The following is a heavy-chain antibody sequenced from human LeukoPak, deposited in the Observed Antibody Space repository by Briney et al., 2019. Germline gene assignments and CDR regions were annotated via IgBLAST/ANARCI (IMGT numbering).Heavy chain of an antibody. D-gene: IGHD5-12*01. CDR2: ISSSSSYT. CDR3: ARDSGYSGYSDY. V-gene: IGHV3-11*05. J-gene: IGHJ4*02. CDR1: GFTFSDYY. Sequence: GGSLRLSCAASGFTFSDYYMSWIRQAPGKGLEWVSYISSSSSYTDYADSVKGRFTISRDNAKNSLNLQMNSLRAEDTAVYYCARDSGYSGYSDYWGQGTLVSVSS.